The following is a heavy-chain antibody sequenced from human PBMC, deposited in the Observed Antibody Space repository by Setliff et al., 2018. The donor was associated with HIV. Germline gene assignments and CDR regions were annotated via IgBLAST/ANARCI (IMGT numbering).Heavy chain of an antibody. J-gene: IGHJ6*03. CDR2: INWNGEMT. CDR1: GFIFGTYA. Sequence: PGGSLRLSCAGSGFIFGTYAMYWVRQAPGKGLEWVSGINWNGEMTAYADSARGRFTVSRDNARKSLYLQMDSLTSADTALYYCVRDGSLTGRYYHYMDVWGKGTTVTVSS. D-gene: IGHD3-9*01. CDR3: VRDGSLTGRYYHYMDV. V-gene: IGHV3-9*01.